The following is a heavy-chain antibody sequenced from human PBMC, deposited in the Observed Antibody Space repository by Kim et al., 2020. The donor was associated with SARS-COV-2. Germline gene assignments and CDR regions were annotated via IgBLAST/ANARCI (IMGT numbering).Heavy chain of an antibody. D-gene: IGHD1-26*01. CDR1: GFTVSSNY. Sequence: GGSLRLSCAASGFTVSSNYMSWVRQAPGKVLEWVSVIYSGGSTYYADSVKGRFTISRHNSKNTLYLQMNSLRAEDTAVYYCARASGSYADYWGQGTLVTVSS. V-gene: IGHV3-53*04. CDR2: IYSGGST. J-gene: IGHJ4*02. CDR3: ARASGSYADY.